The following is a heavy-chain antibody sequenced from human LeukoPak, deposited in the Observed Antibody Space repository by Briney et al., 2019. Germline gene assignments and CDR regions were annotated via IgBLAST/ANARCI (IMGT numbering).Heavy chain of an antibody. D-gene: IGHD6-19*01. CDR3: ARGRWQWLVTL. V-gene: IGHV4-31*03. CDR1: GGSISSGGYY. Sequence: SQTLSLTCTVSGGSISSGGYYWSWIRQHPGKGLEWIGYISYSGSTSCNPSLQSRVTISVDTSKNQFSLKLSSVTAADTAVYYCARGRWQWLVTLWGQGTLVTVSS. CDR2: ISYSGST. J-gene: IGHJ4*02.